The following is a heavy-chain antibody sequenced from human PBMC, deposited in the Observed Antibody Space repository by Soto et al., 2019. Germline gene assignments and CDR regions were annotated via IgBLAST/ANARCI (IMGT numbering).Heavy chain of an antibody. V-gene: IGHV3-30-3*01. D-gene: IGHD2-15*01. J-gene: IGHJ4*02. Sequence: QVQLVESGGGVVQPGRSLRLSCAASGFTFSSYAMHWVRQAPGKGLEWVAVISYDGSNKYYADYVKGRFTISRDNSKNTLYLQMNSLRAEDTAVYYCARVAPPGCSGGSCYGGGDYWGQGTLVTVSS. CDR2: ISYDGSNK. CDR3: ARVAPPGCSGGSCYGGGDY. CDR1: GFTFSSYA.